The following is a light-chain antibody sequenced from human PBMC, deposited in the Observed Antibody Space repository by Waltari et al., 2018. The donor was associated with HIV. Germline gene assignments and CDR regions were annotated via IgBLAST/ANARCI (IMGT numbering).Light chain of an antibody. CDR3: AAWDDWLRGWV. J-gene: IGLJ3*02. Sequence: VLTQPPSASGTPGQRVTIPLSGSRPNIGSTTVNWYMQIPGVAPKLLSRKDDERPSGVPGRFSGSKSGTSASLAISGLQTDDEADYYCAAWDDWLRGWVFGGGTKLTVL. V-gene: IGLV1-44*01. CDR2: KDD. CDR1: RPNIGSTT.